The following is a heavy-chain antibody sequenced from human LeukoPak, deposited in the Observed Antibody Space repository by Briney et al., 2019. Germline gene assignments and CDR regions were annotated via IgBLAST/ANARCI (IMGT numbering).Heavy chain of an antibody. Sequence: GGSLRLSCVASGFTFSSYWMSWVRQAPGKGLEWVANIKQDGSEKYYMDSVKGRFSISRDTAKNSLYLQMNGLRVEDTAVYYCARVAKYYYGSETYYFFDYWGQGTLVTVSS. D-gene: IGHD3-10*01. J-gene: IGHJ4*02. CDR1: GFTFSSYW. CDR3: ARVAKYYYGSETYYFFDY. CDR2: IKQDGSEK. V-gene: IGHV3-7*01.